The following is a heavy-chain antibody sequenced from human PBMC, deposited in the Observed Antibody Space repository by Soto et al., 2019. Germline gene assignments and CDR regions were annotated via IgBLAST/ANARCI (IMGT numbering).Heavy chain of an antibody. V-gene: IGHV3-21*01. CDR2: ISSSSSYI. J-gene: IGHJ4*02. CDR3: ARVLTMIVVAQGFDY. CDR1: GFTFSSYE. Sequence: GGSLRLSCAASGFTFSSYEMNWVRQAPGKGLEWVSSISSSSSYIYYADSVKGRFTISRDNAKNSLYLQMNSLRAEDTAVYYCARVLTMIVVAQGFDYWGQGTLVTVSS. D-gene: IGHD3-22*01.